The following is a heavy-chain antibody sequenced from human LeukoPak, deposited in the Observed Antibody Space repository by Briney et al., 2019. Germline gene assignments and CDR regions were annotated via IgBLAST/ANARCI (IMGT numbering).Heavy chain of an antibody. CDR2: IHYSGST. V-gene: IGHV4-59*08. D-gene: IGHD6-19*01. CDR1: GGSISSYY. CDR3: ARRASSGWYYFDY. J-gene: IGHJ4*02. Sequence: SETLSLTCTVSGGSISSYYWNWIRQPPGKGLEWIGNIHYSGSTSYNPSLKSRVTISVDTSKNQFSLKLSSVTAADTAVYYCARRASSGWYYFDYWGQGTLVTVSS.